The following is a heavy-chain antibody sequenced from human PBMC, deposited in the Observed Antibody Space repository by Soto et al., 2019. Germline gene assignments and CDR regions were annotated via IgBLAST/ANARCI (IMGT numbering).Heavy chain of an antibody. V-gene: IGHV2-5*01. CDR2: IYWNDGK. CDR1: GFSLSTSGVG. Sequence: QITLKESGPALVKPTQTLTLTCTFSGFSLSTSGVGVGWIRQPPGKALEWLALIYWNDGKRYSPTLKSSLTITKDTSTNQVVLTMTNMDPVHTATYYCAHRKLGTNFDYWGHGTLVTVSS. J-gene: IGHJ4*01. D-gene: IGHD7-27*01. CDR3: AHRKLGTNFDY.